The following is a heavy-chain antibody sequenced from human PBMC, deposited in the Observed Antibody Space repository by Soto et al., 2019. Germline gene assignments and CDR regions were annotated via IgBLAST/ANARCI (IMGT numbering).Heavy chain of an antibody. D-gene: IGHD3-10*01. V-gene: IGHV1-69*02. CDR1: GDTFTFYS. J-gene: IGHJ4*02. CDR2: INPILSMS. CDR3: ASSYGSGYRAFDY. Sequence: QVQLVQSGAEVKKPGSSVRVSCKASGDTFTFYSINWVGQAPGLGLEWMGRINPILSMSNYAQRFQGRVTMTADKSTSTAYMELSSLRSEDTAMYYCASSYGSGYRAFDYRGQGALVTVSS.